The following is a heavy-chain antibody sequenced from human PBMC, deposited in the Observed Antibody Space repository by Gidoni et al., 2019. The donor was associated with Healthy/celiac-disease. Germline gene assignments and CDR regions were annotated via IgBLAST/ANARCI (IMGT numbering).Heavy chain of an antibody. D-gene: IGHD2-15*01. J-gene: IGHJ4*02. CDR1: GFTFNSYG. V-gene: IGHV3-30*18. CDR2: ISYDGSNK. Sequence: QVQVVQSGGGVVQPGRSLSISCAASGFTFNSYGMHWVRQAPGKGLEWVAVISYDGSNKYYADSVKGRFTISRDNSKNTLFLQMSGLRAEDTAVYYCAKDRGGCSSGRCSYPDYWGQGTLVTVSS. CDR3: AKDRGGCSSGRCSYPDY.